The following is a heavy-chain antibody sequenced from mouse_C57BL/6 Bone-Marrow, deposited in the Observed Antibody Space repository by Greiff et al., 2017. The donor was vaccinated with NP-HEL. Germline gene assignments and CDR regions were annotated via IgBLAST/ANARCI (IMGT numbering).Heavy chain of an antibody. J-gene: IGHJ3*01. Sequence: VQLQQSGPELVKPGASVKMSCKASGYTFTDYYMHWVKQKPGKGLEWIGEIYPGSGNTYYNEKFKGKATLTADTASSTAYMQLRSLTSEDSAGYFCIIYYYGSSYVGAFAYWGQGTLVTVSA. CDR3: IYYYGSSYVGAFAY. CDR1: YTFTDYYM. V-gene: IGHV1-83*01. D-gene: IGHD1-1*01. CDR2: YPGSGNTY.